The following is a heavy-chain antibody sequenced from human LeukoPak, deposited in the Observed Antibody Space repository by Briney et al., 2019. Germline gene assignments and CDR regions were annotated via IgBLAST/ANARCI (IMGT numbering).Heavy chain of an antibody. CDR3: STDPRLLIY. CDR1: GFSFSDSY. V-gene: IGHV3-11*01. CDR2: ISGSGSDI. Sequence: PGGSLRLSCVASGFSFSDSYMTWIRQTPGKGLESLAYISGSGSDIYYADSVKGRFTISRDNAKNSLYLQMNSLRPEDTALYYCSTDPRLLIYWGHGTLVTVSS. J-gene: IGHJ4*01. D-gene: IGHD2-8*01.